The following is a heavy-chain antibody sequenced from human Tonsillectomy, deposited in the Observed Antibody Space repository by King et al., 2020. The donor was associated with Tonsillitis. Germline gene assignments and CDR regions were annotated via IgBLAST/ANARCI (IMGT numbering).Heavy chain of an antibody. V-gene: IGHV3-7*01. CDR2: IKEDGSEK. CDR3: SRDVV. J-gene: IGHJ3*01. CDR1: GFIFSSYW. Sequence: QLVQSGGGLVQPGGSVRLSCAASGFIFSSYWISWVRQAPGKGLEWLANIKEDGSEKNYVDSVKGRFPISRDNAKNSLYLQMNSLRAEDTATYYCSRDVVWGRGTMVTVSS.